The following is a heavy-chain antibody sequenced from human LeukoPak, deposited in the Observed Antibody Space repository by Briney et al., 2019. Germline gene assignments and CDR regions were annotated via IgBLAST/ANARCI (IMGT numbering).Heavy chain of an antibody. CDR2: IYPGDSDT. Sequence: GESLKISCKGSGYSFTSYWIAWVRQMPGKGLEWMGIIYPGDSDTRYSPSFQGQVTISADKSISTAYLQWGSLKASDTAMYYCAIPYDYGSGSYYNAFDYWGQGTLVTVSS. J-gene: IGHJ4*02. D-gene: IGHD3-10*01. V-gene: IGHV5-51*01. CDR1: GYSFTSYW. CDR3: AIPYDYGSGSYYNAFDY.